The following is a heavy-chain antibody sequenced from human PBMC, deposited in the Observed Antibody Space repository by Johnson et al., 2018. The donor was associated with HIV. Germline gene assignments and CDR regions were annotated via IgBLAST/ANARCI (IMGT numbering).Heavy chain of an antibody. Sequence: QVQLVESGGGVVQPGRSLRLSCAASGFTFSSYAMHWVRQAPGKGLEWVAVISYYGSNKYYADSVKGRFTISRDNSKNTLYLQMNKLRIEDTAVYSCARSVHDYSDYLWGRDAFDIWGRGTMVIVSS. CDR2: ISYYGSNK. CDR3: ARSVHDYSDYLWGRDAFDI. J-gene: IGHJ3*02. CDR1: GFTFSSYA. D-gene: IGHD4-11*01. V-gene: IGHV3-30-3*01.